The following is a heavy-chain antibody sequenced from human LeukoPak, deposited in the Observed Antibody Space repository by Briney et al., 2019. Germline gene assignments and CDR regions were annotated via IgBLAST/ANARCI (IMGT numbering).Heavy chain of an antibody. CDR2: IYTSGST. V-gene: IGHV4-61*02. D-gene: IGHD3-22*01. J-gene: IGHJ3*02. CDR1: GGSISSGSYY. CDR3: PRGPYYYDISGYYPLSLNHAIDI. Sequence: SETLSLTCTVSGGSISSGSYYWSWIRQPAGKGLEWIGRIYTSGSTNYNPSLKSRVTISVDTSKNQFSLKLSSVTAADTAVYYCPRGPYYYDISGYYPLSLNHAIDIWGQGTMVTVSS.